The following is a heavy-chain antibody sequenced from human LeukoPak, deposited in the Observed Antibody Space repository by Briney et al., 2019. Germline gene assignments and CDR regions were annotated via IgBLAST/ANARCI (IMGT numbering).Heavy chain of an antibody. J-gene: IGHJ4*02. Sequence: PGGSLRPSCAASGFTFSSYAMHWVRQAPGKGLHWVAVIWYDGSSKYYADSVKGRFTISRDNSKNTLYLQMNSLRAEDTAVYYCARDPPTRQYTNSFSLDYWGQGTLVTVSS. CDR1: GFTFSSYA. D-gene: IGHD6-13*01. V-gene: IGHV3-33*01. CDR2: IWYDGSSK. CDR3: ARDPPTRQYTNSFSLDY.